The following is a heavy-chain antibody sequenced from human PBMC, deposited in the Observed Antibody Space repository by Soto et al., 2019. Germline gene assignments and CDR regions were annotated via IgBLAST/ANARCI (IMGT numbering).Heavy chain of an antibody. V-gene: IGHV3-30*03. D-gene: IGHD2-15*01. CDR2: ISYDGNRK. CDR3: ARKGYGCKWSLHY. CDR1: GFTFSSYG. J-gene: IGHJ4*02. Sequence: QVQLVESGGGVVQPGRSLRLSCAASGFTFSSYGMHWARQAPGEGLEWVAVISYDGNRKYYADSVKGRLTISRDFSKNTVDLHMNSLRVEVTAVYFCARKGYGCKWSLHYCGQGIPVTVSS.